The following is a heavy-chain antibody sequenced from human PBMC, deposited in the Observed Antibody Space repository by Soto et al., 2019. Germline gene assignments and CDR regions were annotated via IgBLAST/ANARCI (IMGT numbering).Heavy chain of an antibody. CDR3: ARDRYDYCSGNYYNLIDF. D-gene: IGHD3-10*01. CDR2: IIPLFGTP. J-gene: IGHJ4*02. CDR1: GGIFSTYA. Sequence: QVQLVQSGAEVKKPGSSVNVSCKASGGIFSTYAISWLRQAPGQGLEWMGGIIPLFGTPNYAQRFQGRVTITADESTSTAYMELSRLRSEDTAVYYCARDRYDYCSGNYYNLIDFWGQGTLCTVSS. V-gene: IGHV1-69*01.